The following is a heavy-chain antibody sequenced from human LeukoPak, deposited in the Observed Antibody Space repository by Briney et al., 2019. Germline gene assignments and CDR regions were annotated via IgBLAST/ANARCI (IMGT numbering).Heavy chain of an antibody. CDR1: GFTFSSYG. CDR2: ISYDGSNK. V-gene: IGHV3-30*03. CDR3: ARVDNWNYVLPY. Sequence: QAGGSLRLSCAASGFTFSSYGMHWVRQAPGKGLEWVAVISYDGSNKYYADSVKGRFTISRDNSKNTLYLQTNSLKAEDTAVYYCARVDNWNYVLPYWGQGTLVTVSS. D-gene: IGHD1-7*01. J-gene: IGHJ4*02.